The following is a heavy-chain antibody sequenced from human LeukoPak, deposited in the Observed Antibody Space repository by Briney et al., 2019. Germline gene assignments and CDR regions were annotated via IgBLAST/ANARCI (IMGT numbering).Heavy chain of an antibody. CDR1: GGSISNYY. D-gene: IGHD5-24*01. Sequence: SETLSLTCTVSGGSISNYYWSWIRQPPGKGLEWIGRIYTSGSTNYNPSLKSRVTISVDTSKNQFSLKLSSVTAADTDMYYCARGRVEMATIDFDYWGQGTLVTVSS. CDR3: ARGRVEMATIDFDY. J-gene: IGHJ4*02. CDR2: IYTSGST. V-gene: IGHV4-4*08.